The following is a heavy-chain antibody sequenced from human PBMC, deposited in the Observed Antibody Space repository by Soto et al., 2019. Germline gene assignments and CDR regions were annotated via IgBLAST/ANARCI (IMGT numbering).Heavy chain of an antibody. CDR2: IASDGRNK. D-gene: IGHD5-18*01. J-gene: IGHJ4*02. Sequence: GGSLRLSCAASGFTLSSFPMHWVRQAPGKGLEWVAIIASDGRNKYYEDAVKSRFTISRDNSKNTLYLQRNSLRAEDTAVFYCSRWNVQHDSYGYFWGQGTQVTVSS. CDR3: SRWNVQHDSYGYF. V-gene: IGHV3-30*04. CDR1: GFTLSSFP.